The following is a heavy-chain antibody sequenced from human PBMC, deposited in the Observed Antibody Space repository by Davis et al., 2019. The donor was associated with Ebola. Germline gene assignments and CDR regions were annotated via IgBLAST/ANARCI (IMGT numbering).Heavy chain of an antibody. J-gene: IGHJ2*01. V-gene: IGHV4-39*01. CDR3: ARRESYGDYVYFDL. Sequence: PSETLSLTCTVSGGSISSSSYYWGWIRQPPGKGLEWIGSIYYSGSTYYNPSLKSRVTISVDTSKNQFSLKLSSVTAADTAVYYCARRESYGDYVYFDLWGRGTLVTVSS. D-gene: IGHD4-17*01. CDR1: GGSISSSSYY. CDR2: IYYSGST.